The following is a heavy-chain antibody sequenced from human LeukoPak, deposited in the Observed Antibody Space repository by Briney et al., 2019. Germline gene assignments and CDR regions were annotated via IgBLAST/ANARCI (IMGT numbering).Heavy chain of an antibody. J-gene: IGHJ4*02. CDR2: IYTGDSAT. CDR1: GYSFTNSW. D-gene: IGHD3-3*01. CDR3: ARHFGGYYSNFDY. V-gene: IGHV5-51*01. Sequence: GESLKISWKGSGYSFTNSWVGWVRQIPGKGLGWMGIIYTGDSATITNPSFQGQVTISADKSICTAYRQWSSLKASETAMYYCARHFGGYYSNFDYWGQGTLVTVSS.